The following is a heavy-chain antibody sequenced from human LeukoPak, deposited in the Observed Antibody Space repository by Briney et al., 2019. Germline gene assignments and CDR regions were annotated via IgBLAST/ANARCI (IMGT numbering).Heavy chain of an antibody. Sequence: GGSLRLSCAASGFTLSSYSMSWVRQAPGKGLEWVSVIYSGGSTYYADSVKGRFTISRDNSKNTLYLQMNSLRAEDTAVYYCARGDGYIDYWGQGTLVTVSS. CDR2: IYSGGST. D-gene: IGHD5-24*01. CDR1: GFTLSSYS. CDR3: ARGDGYIDY. J-gene: IGHJ4*02. V-gene: IGHV3-53*01.